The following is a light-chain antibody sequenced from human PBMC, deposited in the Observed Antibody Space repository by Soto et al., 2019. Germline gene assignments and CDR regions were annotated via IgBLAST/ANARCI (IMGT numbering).Light chain of an antibody. V-gene: IGKV1-13*02. Sequence: AIQLTQSPISLSGTLRSKGNITLRASPGLCSALAWYQQKTREAPKLLIHDAPSLESGVPSRFSGSGSGTDFTLTISSLQPEDFATYYCQQFNSYPLTFGGGTKVEIK. CDR3: QQFNSYPLT. CDR2: DAP. J-gene: IGKJ4*01. CDR1: PGLCSA.